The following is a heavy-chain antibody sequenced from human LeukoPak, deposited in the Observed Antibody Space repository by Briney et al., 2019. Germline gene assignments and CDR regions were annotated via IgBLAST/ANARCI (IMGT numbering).Heavy chain of an antibody. J-gene: IGHJ4*02. D-gene: IGHD5-18*01. CDR3: AITAYGRGYSYGRSIDY. CDR1: GGTFSSYA. V-gene: IGHV1-69*05. Sequence: ASVKVSCKASGGTFSSYAISWVRQAPGQGLEWMGGIIPIFGTANYAQKFQGRVTITTDESTSTAYMELSSLRSEDTAVYYCAITAYGRGYSYGRSIDYWGQGTLVTVSS. CDR2: IIPIFGTA.